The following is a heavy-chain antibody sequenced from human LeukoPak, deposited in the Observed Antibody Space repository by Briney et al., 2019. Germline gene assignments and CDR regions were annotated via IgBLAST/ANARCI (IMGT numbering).Heavy chain of an antibody. V-gene: IGHV3-11*01. CDR3: ARLDVTGGLNNFDY. J-gene: IGHJ4*02. Sequence: GGSLRLSCAVSGFTFSDDYMSWIRQTPGKGLEWISYISSSGRTIFYADSVKGRFTISRDNAKNSLYLQVNSLRAEDTAVYYCARLDVTGGLNNFDYWGQGILVTVSS. CDR1: GFTFSDDY. CDR2: ISSSGRTI. D-gene: IGHD2-21*02.